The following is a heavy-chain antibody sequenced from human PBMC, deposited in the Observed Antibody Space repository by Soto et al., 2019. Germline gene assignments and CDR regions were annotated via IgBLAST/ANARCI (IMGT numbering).Heavy chain of an antibody. D-gene: IGHD5-12*01. V-gene: IGHV4-30-4*01. CDR2: IYYSGST. CDR1: GGSLNSGDYY. CDR3: ARLYTGYEAFDY. J-gene: IGHJ4*02. Sequence: PSETLSLTCSVSGGSLNSGDYYWSWIRQSPGKGLEWIGYIYYSGSTYYNPSLKSRSTISIDTSKNQFFLDVDSVTAADTAVYYCARLYTGYEAFDYWGQGTLVTVSS.